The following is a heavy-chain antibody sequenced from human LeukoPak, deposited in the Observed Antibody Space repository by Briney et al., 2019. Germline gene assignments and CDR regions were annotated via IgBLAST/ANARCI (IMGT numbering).Heavy chain of an antibody. V-gene: IGHV3-30-3*01. CDR2: ISYDGNNK. CDR1: GFTFSGYA. J-gene: IGHJ6*02. Sequence: PGRSLRLSCAASGFTFSGYAMHWVRQAPGQGLEWLAEISYDGNNKYYADSVKGRFTISRDNSKNTLYLEMNSLRGEGAAVYYCARDIGSYGHDYYYGLDVWGQGTTVIVSS. CDR3: ARDIGSYGHDYYYGLDV. D-gene: IGHD5-18*01.